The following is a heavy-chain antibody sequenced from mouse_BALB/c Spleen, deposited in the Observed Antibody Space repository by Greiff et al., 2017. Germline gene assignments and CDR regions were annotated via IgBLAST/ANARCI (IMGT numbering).Heavy chain of an antibody. J-gene: IGHJ3*01. V-gene: IGHV14-1*02. CDR1: GFNIKDYY. D-gene: IGHD2-2*01. Sequence: VHVKQSGAELVRPGALVKLSCKASGFNIKDYYMHWVKQRPEQGLEWIGWIDPENGNTIYDPKFQGKASITADTSSNTAYLQLSSLTSEDTAVYYCARWLPFAYWGQGTLVTVSA. CDR2: IDPENGNT. CDR3: ARWLPFAY.